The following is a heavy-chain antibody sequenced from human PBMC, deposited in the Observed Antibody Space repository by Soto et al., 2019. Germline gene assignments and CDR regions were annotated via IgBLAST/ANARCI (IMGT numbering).Heavy chain of an antibody. Sequence: GESLKISCKGSGYSFTSYWISWVRQMPGKGLEWMGRIDPSDSYTNYSPSFQGHVTISADKSISTAYLQWSSLKASDTAMYYCATLSITGTTYYCYYGMDVWGQGTTVTVS. D-gene: IGHD1-7*01. CDR2: IDPSDSYT. CDR1: GYSFTSYW. V-gene: IGHV5-10-1*01. CDR3: ATLSITGTTYYCYYGMDV. J-gene: IGHJ6*02.